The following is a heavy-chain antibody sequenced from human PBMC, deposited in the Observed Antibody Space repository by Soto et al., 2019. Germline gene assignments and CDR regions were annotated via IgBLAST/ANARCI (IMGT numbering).Heavy chain of an antibody. CDR1: GGSIRNGDYY. CDR2: VYYSGTT. J-gene: IGHJ4*02. V-gene: IGHV4-30-4*01. Sequence: QVQLQEWGPGLVKPSQTLSLTCTVSGGSIRNGDYYWGWIRQPPGKGLEWIGYVYYSGTTYSHPSLKSRVTISVDTSETEFSLRLSSVTAADTAVYYCVTVNLVGAASYFDYWGPGTLVTVSS. CDR3: VTVNLVGAASYFDY. D-gene: IGHD1-26*01.